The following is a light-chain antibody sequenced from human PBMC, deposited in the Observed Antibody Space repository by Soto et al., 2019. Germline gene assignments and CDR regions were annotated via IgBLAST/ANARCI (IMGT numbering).Light chain of an antibody. CDR2: EVN. CDR3: SSYAGSSNV. CDR1: ISDVVGYNY. V-gene: IGLV2-8*01. Sequence: QSVLAQPPSASGSPGQSFAISCTGTISDVVGYNYVSWYQQHPGKAPKLMIYEVNKRPSGVPDRFSGSKSGNTASLTVSGLQAEDEADYYCSSYAGSSNVFGTGTKVTVL. J-gene: IGLJ1*01.